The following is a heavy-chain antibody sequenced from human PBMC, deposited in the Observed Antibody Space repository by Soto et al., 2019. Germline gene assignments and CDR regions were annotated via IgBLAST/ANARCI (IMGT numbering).Heavy chain of an antibody. J-gene: IGHJ6*02. Sequence: KTSETLSLTCAVYGGSFSGYYWSWIRQPPGKGLEWIGEINHSGSTNYNPSLKSRVTISVDTSKNQFSLKLSSVTAADTAVYYCARDRSSFARYYYYGMDVWGQGTTVTVSS. CDR3: ARDRSSFARYYYYGMDV. CDR1: GGSFSGYY. V-gene: IGHV4-34*01. CDR2: INHSGST.